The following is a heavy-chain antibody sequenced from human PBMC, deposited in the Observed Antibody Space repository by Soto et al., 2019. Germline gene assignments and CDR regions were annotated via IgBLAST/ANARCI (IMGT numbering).Heavy chain of an antibody. J-gene: IGHJ6*02. CDR1: GGSISSSSYY. V-gene: IGHV4-31*03. D-gene: IGHD3-10*01. CDR2: IYYSGST. Sequence: LSLTCTVSGGSISSSSYYWGWIRQPPGKGLEWIGYIYYSGSTYYNPSLKSRVTISVDTSKNQFSLKLSSVTAADTAVYYCARYPRYGSGSYYYYYGMDVWGQGTTVTVSS. CDR3: ARYPRYGSGSYYYYYGMDV.